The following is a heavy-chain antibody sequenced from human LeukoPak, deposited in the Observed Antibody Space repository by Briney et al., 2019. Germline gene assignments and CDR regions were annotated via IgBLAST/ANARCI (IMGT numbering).Heavy chain of an antibody. Sequence: SETLSLTCTVSGYSISSGYYWGWIRQPPGKGLEWIGSIYHSGSTYYNPSLKSRVTISVDTSKNQFSLKLSSVTAADTAVYYCARVSSGWYWGQGTLVTVSS. CDR2: IYHSGST. D-gene: IGHD6-19*01. J-gene: IGHJ4*02. CDR1: GYSISSGYY. V-gene: IGHV4-38-2*02. CDR3: ARVSSGWY.